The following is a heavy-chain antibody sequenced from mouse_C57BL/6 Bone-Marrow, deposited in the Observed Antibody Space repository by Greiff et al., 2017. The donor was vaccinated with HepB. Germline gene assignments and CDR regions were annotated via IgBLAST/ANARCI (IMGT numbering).Heavy chain of an antibody. CDR2: IYPGSGST. CDR3: AIYYGNFHYYAMDY. V-gene: IGHV1-55*01. CDR1: GYTFPSYW. Sequence: QVQLKQPGAELVKPGASVKMSCKASGYTFPSYWITWVKQRPGQGLEWIGDIYPGSGSTNYNEKFKSKATLTVDTSSSTAYMQLSSLTSEDSAVYYCAIYYGNFHYYAMDYWGQGTSVTVSS. J-gene: IGHJ4*01. D-gene: IGHD2-1*01.